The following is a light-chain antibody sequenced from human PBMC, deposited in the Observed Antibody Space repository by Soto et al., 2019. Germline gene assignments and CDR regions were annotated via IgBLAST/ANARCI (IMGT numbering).Light chain of an antibody. Sequence: DIQLTQSPSTLSSSVGARATITCRAGRSIRSGLAWYQQKPGQAPKLLISDASNLASGVPARFSGGGSVTEFSLTTSSLQSDELAVYYCHQYRSESPHFTFGPGTKVDIK. CDR1: RSIRSG. CDR3: HQYRSESPHFT. CDR2: DAS. V-gene: IGKV1-5*01. J-gene: IGKJ3*01.